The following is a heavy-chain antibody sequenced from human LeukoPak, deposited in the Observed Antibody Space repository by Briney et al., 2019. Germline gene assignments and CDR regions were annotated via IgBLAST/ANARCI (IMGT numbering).Heavy chain of an antibody. V-gene: IGHV4-38-2*02. Sequence: PSETLSLTCTVSGYSISSGYYWVWIRQPPGKGLEWIGSIYHSGSTNYNPSLKSRVTISVDTSKNQFSLKVSSVTAADTAVYYCARGLWVAVAGTGNWFDPWGQGTLVTVSS. CDR1: GYSISSGYY. D-gene: IGHD6-19*01. J-gene: IGHJ5*02. CDR2: IYHSGST. CDR3: ARGLWVAVAGTGNWFDP.